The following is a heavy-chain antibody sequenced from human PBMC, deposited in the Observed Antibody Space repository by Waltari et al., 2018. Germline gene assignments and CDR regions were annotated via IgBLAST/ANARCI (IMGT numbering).Heavy chain of an antibody. V-gene: IGHV4-39*03. CDR1: GGAVRTNTYY. J-gene: IGHJ4*01. CDR3: VRQAAVATRGRFDS. Sequence: QLQLQESGPGLVKPLETLSVTCTVSGGAVRTNTYYWGWVRQAPGNGREWIGSIFFSGSPFYNSSLKSRVTSSVDTSKNQFSLEISSVSVAVTAVYFGVRQAAVATRGRFDSWGHGTLVTVSS. CDR2: IFFSGSP. D-gene: IGHD5-12*01.